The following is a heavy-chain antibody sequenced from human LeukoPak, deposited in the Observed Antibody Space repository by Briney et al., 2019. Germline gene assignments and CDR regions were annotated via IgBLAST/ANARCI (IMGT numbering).Heavy chain of an antibody. CDR3: AKDQQQWLVRSLGIDY. CDR2: ISGSGGST. D-gene: IGHD6-19*01. CDR1: GFTFSSYA. Sequence: PGGSLRPSCAASGFTFSSYAMSWVRQAPGKGLEWVSAISGSGGSTYYADSVKGRFTISRDNSKNTLYLQMNSLRAEDTAVYYCAKDQQQWLVRSLGIDYWGQGTLVTVSS. J-gene: IGHJ4*02. V-gene: IGHV3-23*01.